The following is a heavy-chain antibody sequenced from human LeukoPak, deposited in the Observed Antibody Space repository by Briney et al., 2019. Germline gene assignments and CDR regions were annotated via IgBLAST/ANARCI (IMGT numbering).Heavy chain of an antibody. Sequence: PSETLSLTCTVSGGSISSGGYYWSWIRQHPGKGLEWIGCIYYSGSTYYNPSLKSRVTISVDTSKNQFSLKLSSVTAADTAVHYCAGITMIVVRAFDIWGQGTMVTVSS. V-gene: IGHV4-31*03. D-gene: IGHD3-22*01. J-gene: IGHJ3*02. CDR3: AGITMIVVRAFDI. CDR1: GGSISSGGYY. CDR2: IYYSGST.